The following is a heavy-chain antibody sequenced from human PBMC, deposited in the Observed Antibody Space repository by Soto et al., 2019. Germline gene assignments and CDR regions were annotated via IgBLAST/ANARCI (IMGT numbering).Heavy chain of an antibody. Sequence: ASVKVSCKASGGTFSSDSVSWVRQAPGQGLEWMGGLIPILGTTHYAQKFQGRVTITADESTNTAYMELSSLRSDDTAVYYCARASGYVSGWYHDYWGQGTRVTVSS. CDR3: ARASGYVSGWYHDY. D-gene: IGHD6-19*01. CDR2: LIPILGTT. CDR1: GGTFSSDS. J-gene: IGHJ4*02. V-gene: IGHV1-69*13.